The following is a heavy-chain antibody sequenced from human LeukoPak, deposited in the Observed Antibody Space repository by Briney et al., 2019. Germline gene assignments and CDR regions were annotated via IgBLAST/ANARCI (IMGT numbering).Heavy chain of an antibody. CDR2: IKQDGSEK. CDR1: GFTFSSYW. CDR3: ARLLPPYYGSGSYGVDY. V-gene: IGHV3-7*01. J-gene: IGHJ4*02. D-gene: IGHD3-10*01. Sequence: GGSLRLSCAASGFTFSSYWMSWVRHAPGKGLEWVANIKQDGSEKYYVDSVKGRFTISRDNAKNSLYLQMNSLRAEDTAVYYCARLLPPYYGSGSYGVDYWGQGTLVTVSS.